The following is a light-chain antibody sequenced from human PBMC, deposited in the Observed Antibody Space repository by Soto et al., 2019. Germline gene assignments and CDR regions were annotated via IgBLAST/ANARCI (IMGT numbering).Light chain of an antibody. CDR3: QQYGGSPIT. CDR2: GAS. V-gene: IGKV3-20*01. Sequence: ENVLTQSPATLSLSPGDTATLSCRATQSVSNYLAWYQHKPGQAPTLLMSGASNRASGVPVRFSGSGSGTDFTLTITRLEPEDFALYYCQQYGGSPITFGLGTRLEIK. J-gene: IGKJ5*01. CDR1: QSVSNY.